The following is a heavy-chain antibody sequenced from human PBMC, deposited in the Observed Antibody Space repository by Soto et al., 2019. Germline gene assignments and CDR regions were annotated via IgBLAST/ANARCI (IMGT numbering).Heavy chain of an antibody. Sequence: SETLSLTCTVSGGSISSGDYYWSWIRQPPGKGLEWIGYIYYSGSTYYNPSLKSRVTISVDTSKNQFSLKLSSVTAADTAVYYCARDEKRDGMDVWGQGTTVTVSS. CDR2: IYYSGST. J-gene: IGHJ6*02. CDR1: GGSISSGDYY. V-gene: IGHV4-30-4*01. CDR3: ARDEKRDGMDV.